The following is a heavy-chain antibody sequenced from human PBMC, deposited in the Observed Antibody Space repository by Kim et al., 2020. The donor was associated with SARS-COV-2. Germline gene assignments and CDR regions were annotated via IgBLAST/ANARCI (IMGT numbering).Heavy chain of an antibody. D-gene: IGHD5-18*01. V-gene: IGHV3-23*01. CDR3: AKGQGYSYGYGFDY. Sequence: AESLKDRYTSSGDSSKNTLYLQTNSLRAEDTAVYYCAKGQGYSYGYGFDYWGQGTLVTVSS. J-gene: IGHJ4*02.